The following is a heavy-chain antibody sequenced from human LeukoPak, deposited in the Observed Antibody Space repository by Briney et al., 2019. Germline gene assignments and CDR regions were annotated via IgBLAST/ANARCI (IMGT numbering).Heavy chain of an antibody. CDR1: GFTFSSYG. J-gene: IGHJ4*02. V-gene: IGHV3-30*02. D-gene: IGHD6-6*01. CDR2: IRYDGSNK. Sequence: PGGSLRLSCAASGFTFSSYGMHWVRQAPGKGLEWVAFIRYDGSNKYYADSVKGRFTISRDNSKNTLYLQMNSLRAEDTAVYYCAKDGSIAARPDYWGQGTLVTVSS. CDR3: AKDGSIAARPDY.